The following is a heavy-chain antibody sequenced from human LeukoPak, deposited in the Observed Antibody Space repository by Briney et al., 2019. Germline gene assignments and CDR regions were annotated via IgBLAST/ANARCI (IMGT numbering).Heavy chain of an antibody. Sequence: GASVKVSCKASGYTFTSYGISWVRQASGQGLEWMGWISAYNGNTNYAQKLQGRVTMTTDTSTSTAYMELRSLRSDDTAVYYCARDLPDSYCDSSGYKNWFDPWGQGTLVTVSS. CDR1: GYTFTSYG. J-gene: IGHJ5*02. CDR2: ISAYNGNT. D-gene: IGHD3-22*01. CDR3: ARDLPDSYCDSSGYKNWFDP. V-gene: IGHV1-18*01.